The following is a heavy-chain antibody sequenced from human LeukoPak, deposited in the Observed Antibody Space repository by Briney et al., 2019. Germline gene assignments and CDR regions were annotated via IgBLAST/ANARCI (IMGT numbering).Heavy chain of an antibody. V-gene: IGHV4-59*01. Sequence: SETLSLTCTVSGGSISSYYWSWIRQPPGKGLEWVGYVHYSVSTNYNPSLKSRVTISVDTSKNQFSLRLSSVTAADTAVYYCARFSGSKGAFDYWGQGTLVTVSS. CDR2: VHYSVST. CDR1: GGSISSYY. CDR3: ARFSGSKGAFDY. J-gene: IGHJ4*02. D-gene: IGHD1-26*01.